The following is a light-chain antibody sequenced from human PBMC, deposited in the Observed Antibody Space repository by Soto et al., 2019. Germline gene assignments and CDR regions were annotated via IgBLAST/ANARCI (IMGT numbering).Light chain of an antibody. Sequence: QSALTQPRSVSGSPGQSVTISCTGTSSDVGGYNYVSWYQHHPGKAPKLMIYDVSKRPSGVPDRFSGSKSGNTASLTISGLQGEDEADYYCCSYAGRVFGGGTKLTVL. CDR1: SSDVGGYNY. J-gene: IGLJ3*02. CDR2: DVS. V-gene: IGLV2-11*01. CDR3: CSYAGRV.